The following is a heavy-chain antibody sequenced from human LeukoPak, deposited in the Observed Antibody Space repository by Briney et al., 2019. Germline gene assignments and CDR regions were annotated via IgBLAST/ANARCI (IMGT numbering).Heavy chain of an antibody. V-gene: IGHV1-8*01. CDR3: ARDLTTVTTFDY. CDR1: GYTFTSYD. J-gene: IGHJ4*02. CDR2: MNPNSGNT. D-gene: IGHD4-17*01. Sequence: GASVKVSCKASGYTFTSYDINWVRQATGQGLEWMGWMNPNSGNTGYAQKFQGRVTMTRDTSISTAYMELSRLRSDDTAVYYCARDLTTVTTFDYWGQGTLVTVSS.